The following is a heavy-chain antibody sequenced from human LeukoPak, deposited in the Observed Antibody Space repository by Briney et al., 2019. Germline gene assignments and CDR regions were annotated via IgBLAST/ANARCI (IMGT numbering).Heavy chain of an antibody. CDR1: GFTFSSYW. CDR3: ARAGGYSRRCAY. J-gene: IGHJ4*02. D-gene: IGHD6-13*01. Sequence: GGSLRLSCAASGFTFSSYWMHWVRQAPGKGLVRVSRINGDGSSTSYADSAKGRFTISRDNAKNTLYLQMNSLRAEDTAVYYCARAGGYSRRCAYWGQGTLVAV. CDR2: INGDGSST. V-gene: IGHV3-74*01.